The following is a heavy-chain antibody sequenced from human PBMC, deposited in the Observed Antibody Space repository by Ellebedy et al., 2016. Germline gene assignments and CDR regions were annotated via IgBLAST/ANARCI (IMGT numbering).Heavy chain of an antibody. Sequence: GESLKISCAASGFPFSDYYMSWIRQAPGKGLEWVSYISSSGGTIKYADSVKGRFTISRDNAKNSLYLQMNSLRAEDTAVYYCASPPMEMTTITPVYWGQGTLVTVPS. V-gene: IGHV3-11*01. CDR3: ASPPMEMTTITPVY. CDR2: ISSSGGTI. D-gene: IGHD5-24*01. J-gene: IGHJ4*02. CDR1: GFPFSDYY.